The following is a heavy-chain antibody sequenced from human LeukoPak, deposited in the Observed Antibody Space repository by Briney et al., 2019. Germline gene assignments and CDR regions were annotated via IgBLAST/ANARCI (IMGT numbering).Heavy chain of an antibody. CDR1: GFTFSSYA. CDR2: ISYDGSNK. D-gene: IGHD3-22*01. V-gene: IGHV3-30-3*01. J-gene: IGHJ3*02. CDR3: ARGLIYYDSSGRELDI. Sequence: GGSLRLSCAASGFTFSSYAMSWVRQAPGKGLEWVAVISYDGSNKYYADSVKGRFTISRDNSKNTLYLQMNSLRAEDTAVYYCARGLIYYDSSGRELDIWGQGTMVTVSS.